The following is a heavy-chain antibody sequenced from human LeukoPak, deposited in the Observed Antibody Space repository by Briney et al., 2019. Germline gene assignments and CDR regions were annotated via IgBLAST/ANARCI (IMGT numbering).Heavy chain of an antibody. CDR2: INPNSGGT. D-gene: IGHD3-22*01. J-gene: IGHJ4*02. V-gene: IGHV1-2*02. Sequence: ASVKVSCKASEYSFTDYYIHWVRQAPGQGLEWMGWINPNSGGTNSAQKFQVRFFLTRDTSISTAYMELSRLRSDDTAVYYCAAGPVYDYFEFWGQGTLVTVSS. CDR3: AAGPVYDYFEF. CDR1: EYSFTDYY.